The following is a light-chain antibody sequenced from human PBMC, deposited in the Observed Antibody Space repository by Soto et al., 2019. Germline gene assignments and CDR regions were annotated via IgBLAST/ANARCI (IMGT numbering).Light chain of an antibody. CDR2: DAS. J-gene: IGKJ5*01. Sequence: EIVFTQSPGTLSLSPVERATLSCRASQIVSSGYLAWYQQKPGQAPRLLIYDASKRATGIPARFSGSGSGTDFTLTISSLEPEDFAVYYCQQRNIWPPVTFGQGTRLEI. CDR3: QQRNIWPPVT. CDR1: QIVSSGY. V-gene: IGKV3-11*01.